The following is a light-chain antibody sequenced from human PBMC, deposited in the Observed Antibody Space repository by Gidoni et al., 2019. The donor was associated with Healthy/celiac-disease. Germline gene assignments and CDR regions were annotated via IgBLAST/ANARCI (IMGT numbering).Light chain of an antibody. J-gene: IGLJ2*01. CDR1: SLRSYY. CDR2: GKN. Sequence: SSALTQDPAVYVALGQTVRITCQGDSLRSYYASWYQQKPGQDPVLVIYGKNNRPSGIPDRFSGSSSGNTASLTITGAQAEDEADYYCNSRDSSGNPHVVFGGGTKLTVL. V-gene: IGLV3-19*01. CDR3: NSRDSSGNPHVV.